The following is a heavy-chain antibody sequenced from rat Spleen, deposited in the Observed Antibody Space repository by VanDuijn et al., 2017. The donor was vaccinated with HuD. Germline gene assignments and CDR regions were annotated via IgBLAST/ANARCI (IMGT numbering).Heavy chain of an antibody. CDR1: DYSITSTY. CDR2: INYNGST. D-gene: IGHD1-9*01. CDR3: ARHGYNSYFDY. Sequence: DVQLQESGTGLVKPTPSLPLNCSVTDYSITSTYWDWIRKFPGNKMEWIGHINYNGSTNYNPSLKSRISVTRDTSKNRFLLQLNSVTTDDTATYYCARHGYNSYFDYWGQGVMVTVSS. V-gene: IGHV3-1*01. J-gene: IGHJ2*01.